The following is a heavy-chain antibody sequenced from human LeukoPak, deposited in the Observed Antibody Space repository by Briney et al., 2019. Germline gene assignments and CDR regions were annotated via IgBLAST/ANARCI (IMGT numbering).Heavy chain of an antibody. Sequence: GGSLRLSCAASGFTFTIAWMTWVRQAPGKGPEWVGRIKSSKDGGTTDYAAPVKGRFSISRDDSKNTLYVQMNNLKFEDTAVYYCTTLNLEAGAPWGQGTLVTVS. J-gene: IGHJ5*02. CDR2: IKSSKDGGTT. CDR1: GFTFTIAW. CDR3: TTLNLEAGAP. V-gene: IGHV3-15*01. D-gene: IGHD6-13*01.